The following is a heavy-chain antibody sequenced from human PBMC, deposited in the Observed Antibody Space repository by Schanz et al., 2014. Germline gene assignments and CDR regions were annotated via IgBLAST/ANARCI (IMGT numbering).Heavy chain of an antibody. CDR1: GFTFSDHY. Sequence: VQLVESGGGLVQPGGSLRLSCAASGFTFSDHYMDWVRQAPGKGLEWVSDISSGSSYANYADSVKGRFTISRDNAKNSLYLQMNSLRAEDTAVYYCARPRFDYGEVDYWGQGTLVTVSS. J-gene: IGHJ4*02. CDR2: ISSGSSYA. V-gene: IGHV3-11*05. D-gene: IGHD4-17*01. CDR3: ARPRFDYGEVDY.